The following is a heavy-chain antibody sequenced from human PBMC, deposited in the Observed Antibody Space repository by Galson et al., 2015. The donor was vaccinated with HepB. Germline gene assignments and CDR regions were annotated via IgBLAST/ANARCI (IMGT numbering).Heavy chain of an antibody. V-gene: IGHV3-23*01. CDR1: GLTFSSYA. J-gene: IGHJ2*01. CDR2: MSGSGGSK. D-gene: IGHD3-22*01. Sequence: SLRLSCAASGLTFSSYAMRWVRQAPGKGLEWVSAMSGSGGSKYYADSVKGRFTISRDNSKNTLYLQMNSLRAEDTAVYYCAKGSDSSGYFIDYWYFDLWGRGTLV. CDR3: AKGSDSSGYFIDYWYFDL.